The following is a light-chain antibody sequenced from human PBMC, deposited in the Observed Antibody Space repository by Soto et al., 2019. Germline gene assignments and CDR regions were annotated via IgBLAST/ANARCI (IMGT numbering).Light chain of an antibody. Sequence: QSALTQPASVSGSPGQSITISCTGTSSDVGAYNYVSWYQQHPGKAPKLMIYDVTNRPSGVSDRFSGSKSDNTASLTISGLQAEDESDYYCCSSTSTSTFVVFGGGTKLTVL. J-gene: IGLJ2*01. CDR3: CSSTSTSTFVV. V-gene: IGLV2-14*01. CDR2: DVT. CDR1: SSDVGAYNY.